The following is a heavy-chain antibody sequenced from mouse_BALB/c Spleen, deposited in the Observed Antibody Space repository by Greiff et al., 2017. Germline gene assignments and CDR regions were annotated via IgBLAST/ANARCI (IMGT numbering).Heavy chain of an antibody. V-gene: IGHV2-9*02. CDR3: AITARATDYAMDY. Sequence: VKLMESGPGLVAPSQSLSITCTVSGFSLTSYGVHWVRQPPGKGLEWLGVIWAGGSTNYNSALMSRLSISKDNSKSQVFLKMNSLQTDDTAMYYCAITARATDYAMDYWGQGTSVTVSS. CDR1: GFSLTSYG. J-gene: IGHJ4*01. D-gene: IGHD3-1*01. CDR2: IWAGGST.